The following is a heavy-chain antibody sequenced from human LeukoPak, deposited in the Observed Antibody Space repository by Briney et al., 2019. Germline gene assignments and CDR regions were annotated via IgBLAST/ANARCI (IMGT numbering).Heavy chain of an antibody. V-gene: IGHV3-48*01. CDR1: GFTFSGFS. CDR2: ISTSSRST. Sequence: GGSLRLSCTASGFTFSGFSMHWVRQAPGKGLEWLSYISTSSRSTYYADSVKGRFTISRDNAKNTLFLDMHSLRPGDSAVYYCARSAVRGVACDYWGQGTLLTVSS. CDR3: ARSAVRGVACDY. J-gene: IGHJ4*02. D-gene: IGHD3-10*01.